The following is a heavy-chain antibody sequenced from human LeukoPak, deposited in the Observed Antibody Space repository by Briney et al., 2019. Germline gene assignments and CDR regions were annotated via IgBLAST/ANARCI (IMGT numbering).Heavy chain of an antibody. D-gene: IGHD1-26*01. V-gene: IGHV3-48*04. J-gene: IGHJ3*02. CDR1: GFTFSSYW. Sequence: GGSLRLSCAASGFTFSSYWMHWVRQAPGRGLEWLSYISSSATTVHCADSVKGRFTISRDNAKNSLYLQMNSLRAEDTAVYYCARIVGATRASDIWGQGTVVTVSS. CDR3: ARIVGATRASDI. CDR2: ISSSATTV.